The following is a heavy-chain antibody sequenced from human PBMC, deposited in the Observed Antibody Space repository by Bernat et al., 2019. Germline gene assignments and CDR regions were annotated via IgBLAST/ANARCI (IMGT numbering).Heavy chain of an antibody. CDR2: ISWNSVTI. J-gene: IGHJ3*02. Sequence: VQLVESGGGVVQPGRSLRLSCAASGFTFDDYAMYWVRQVPGKGLEWVSGISWNSVTITYADSVNGRFTISRDNAKNSLYLQMNSLRAEDTAFYYCSKAVAAAVSDAFDIWGQGTMVTVSS. D-gene: IGHD6-13*01. CDR1: GFTFDDYA. CDR3: SKAVAAAVSDAFDI. V-gene: IGHV3-9*01.